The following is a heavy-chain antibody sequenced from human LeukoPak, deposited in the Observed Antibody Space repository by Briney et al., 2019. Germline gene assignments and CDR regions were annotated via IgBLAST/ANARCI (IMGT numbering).Heavy chain of an antibody. V-gene: IGHV4-4*07. CDR1: GGSIGSYY. CDR3: ASVDCSSTSCQDY. Sequence: PSETLSLTCTVSGGSIGSYYWSWIRQPAGKGLEWIGRIYTSGSTNYNPSLKSRVTMSVDTSKNQFSLKLSSVTSADTAVYYCASVDCSSTSCQDYWGQGTLVTVSS. J-gene: IGHJ4*02. D-gene: IGHD2-2*01. CDR2: IYTSGST.